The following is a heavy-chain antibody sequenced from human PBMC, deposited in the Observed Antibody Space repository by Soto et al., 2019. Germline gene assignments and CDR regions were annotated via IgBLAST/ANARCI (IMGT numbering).Heavy chain of an antibody. D-gene: IGHD6-13*01. J-gene: IGHJ3*02. CDR2: INHSGST. CDR3: ARHGSIAAAGTDDAFDI. CDR1: GGSFSGYY. Sequence: SSETLSLTCAVCGGSFSGYYWTWIRQPPGTGLEWIGEINHSGSTNYNPSPKSRVTISVDTSKNQFSLKLSSVTAADTAVYYCARHGSIAAAGTDDAFDIWGQGTMVT. V-gene: IGHV4-34*01.